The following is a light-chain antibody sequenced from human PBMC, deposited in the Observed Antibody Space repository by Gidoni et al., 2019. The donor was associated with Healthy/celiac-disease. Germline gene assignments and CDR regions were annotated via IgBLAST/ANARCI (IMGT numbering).Light chain of an antibody. Sequence: QSALTQPRSVSGSPGQSVTISCTGTSSDGGGYNYVSWYQHHPGKAPKLMIYDVSNRPSRVPDRFSGSKSGNTASLTISGLQAEDEADYYCCSYAGSYSVVFGGGTKLTVL. V-gene: IGLV2-11*01. CDR3: CSYAGSYSVV. CDR1: SSDGGGYNY. CDR2: DVS. J-gene: IGLJ2*01.